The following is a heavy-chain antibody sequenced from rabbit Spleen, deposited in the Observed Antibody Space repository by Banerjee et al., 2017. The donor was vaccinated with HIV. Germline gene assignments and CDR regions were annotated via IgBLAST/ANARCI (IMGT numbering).Heavy chain of an antibody. J-gene: IGHJ4*01. V-gene: IGHV1S45*01. CDR2: IRTSNEYT. Sequence: QEQLVESGGGLVKPGASLTLACTASGFSFSSTYYMCWVRQAPGKGLEWIGCIRTSNEYTWYASWAKGRFTISKTSSTTATLQMTSLTAADTATHFCARGAGSSEWGYGLWGPGTLVTVS. CDR3: ARGAGSSEWGYGL. CDR1: GFSFSSTYY. D-gene: IGHD8-1*01.